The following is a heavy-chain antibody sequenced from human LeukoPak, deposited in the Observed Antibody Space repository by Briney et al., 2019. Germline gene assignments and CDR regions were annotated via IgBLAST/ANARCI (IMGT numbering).Heavy chain of an antibody. Sequence: GESLKISCKGSGYSFANYWIGWVRQMPGKGLEWMGIVYPAYSDTRYSPSFKGQVTISADKSISTAYLHWSSLKASDTAMYYCARRGGGYVDYWGQGTLVTVAA. D-gene: IGHD2-15*01. CDR2: VYPAYSDT. CDR1: GYSFANYW. CDR3: ARRGGGYVDY. V-gene: IGHV5-51*01. J-gene: IGHJ4*02.